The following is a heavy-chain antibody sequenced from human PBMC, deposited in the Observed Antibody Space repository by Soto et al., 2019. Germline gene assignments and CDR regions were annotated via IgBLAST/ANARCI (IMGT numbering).Heavy chain of an antibody. CDR1: GFTFSSSG. CDR2: IWYDGSNK. CDR3: ARDSGTYYFDY. D-gene: IGHD1-26*01. V-gene: IGHV3-33*01. J-gene: IGHJ4*02. Sequence: LRLSCAASGFTFSSSGMHWVRQAPGKGLEWVAVIWYDGSNKYYADSVKGRFTISRDSSKNMLYLQMNSLRAEDTAVYYCARDSGTYYFDYWGQGTLVTVSS.